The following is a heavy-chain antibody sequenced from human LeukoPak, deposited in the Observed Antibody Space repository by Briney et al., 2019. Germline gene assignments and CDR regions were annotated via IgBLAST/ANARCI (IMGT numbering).Heavy chain of an antibody. D-gene: IGHD4-17*01. CDR3: TKDPNGDYIGAFDP. Sequence: GGSLRLSCAASGFTFSSFDMHWVRQPTGQGLEWVSTIGTASDTYYPGSVEGRFTLSRDNAKNSLYLQMNSLRADDTAIYYCTKDPNGDYIGAFDPWGQGTLVTVSS. CDR1: GFTFSSFD. CDR2: IGTASDT. V-gene: IGHV3-13*01. J-gene: IGHJ5*02.